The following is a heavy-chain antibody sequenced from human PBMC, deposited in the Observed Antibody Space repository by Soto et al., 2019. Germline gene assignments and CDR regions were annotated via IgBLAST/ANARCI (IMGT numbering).Heavy chain of an antibody. Sequence: GGSLRLSCAASGFTFSSYAMHWVRQAPGKGLEWVAVISYDGSNKYYADSVKGRFTISRDNSKNTLYLQMNSLRAEDTAVYSCASLTGYSSGWVRGWGQGALVTVCS. J-gene: IGHJ1*01. CDR1: GFTFSSYA. CDR2: ISYDGSNK. V-gene: IGHV3-30-3*01. D-gene: IGHD6-19*01. CDR3: ASLTGYSSGWVRG.